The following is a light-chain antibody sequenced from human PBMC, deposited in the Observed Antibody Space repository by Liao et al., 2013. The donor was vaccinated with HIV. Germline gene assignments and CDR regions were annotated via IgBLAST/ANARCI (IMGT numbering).Light chain of an antibody. V-gene: IGLV3-1*01. Sequence: SYELTQPPSVSVAPGKTASITCEGKNIGSKRVHWYQQKPGQSPVLVIYQDTRRPSGIPERFSGSNSGSTATLTISGTQAMDEADYYCQAWDSSTVVFGGGTKLTVL. CDR2: QDT. CDR3: QAWDSSTVV. J-gene: IGLJ2*01. CDR1: NIGSKR.